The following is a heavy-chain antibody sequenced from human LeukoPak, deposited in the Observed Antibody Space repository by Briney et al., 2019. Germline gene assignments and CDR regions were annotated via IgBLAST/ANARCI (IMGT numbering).Heavy chain of an antibody. D-gene: IGHD6-19*01. CDR1: GYTFTSYG. Sequence: GASVKVSCKASGYTFTSYGISWVRQAPGQGLEWMGWISAYNGNTNYAQKLQSRVTMTTDRSTSTAYMELRSLRSDGTAVYYCARALYSSGSDYWGQGTLVTVSS. CDR3: ARALYSSGSDY. CDR2: ISAYNGNT. J-gene: IGHJ4*02. V-gene: IGHV1-18*01.